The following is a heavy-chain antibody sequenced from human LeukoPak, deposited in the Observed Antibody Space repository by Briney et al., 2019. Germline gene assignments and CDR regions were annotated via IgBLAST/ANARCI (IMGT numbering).Heavy chain of an antibody. CDR2: IYYSGST. CDR1: GGSVSSYY. D-gene: IGHD4-17*01. V-gene: IGHV4-59*08. CDR3: ARQTIDDYGDTSFYDWFDP. J-gene: IGHJ5*02. Sequence: SETLSLTCTVSGGSVSSYYWSWIRQPPGKGLEWIGYIYYSGSTNYNPSLTSRVTISVDTSKNQFSLKLSSVTAADTAVYYCARQTIDDYGDTSFYDWFDPWGQGTLVTVSS.